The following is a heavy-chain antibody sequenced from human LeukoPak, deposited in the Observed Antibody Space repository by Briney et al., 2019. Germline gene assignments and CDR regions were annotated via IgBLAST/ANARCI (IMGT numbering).Heavy chain of an antibody. CDR3: ARDLIAARPNWYDA. D-gene: IGHD6-6*01. Sequence: ASVKASCKASGYTFNTYGISWVRQAPGQRLEWMGWISAYNGNTNYAQKLQGRITMTTDTSTSTAYMELRSLRSDDTAVYYCARDLIAARPNWYDAWGQGTLVTVSS. CDR1: GYTFNTYG. V-gene: IGHV1-18*01. CDR2: ISAYNGNT. J-gene: IGHJ5*02.